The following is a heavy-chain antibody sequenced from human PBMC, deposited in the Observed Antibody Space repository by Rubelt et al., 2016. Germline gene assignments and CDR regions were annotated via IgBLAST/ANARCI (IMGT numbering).Heavy chain of an antibody. CDR2: IKQDGSEK. D-gene: IGHD6-6*01. Sequence: GSLRLSCAASGFTFSSYWMSWVRQAPGKGLEWVANIKQDGSEKYYVDSVKGRFTISRDNAKNSLYLQMNSLRAEDTAVYYCARSSIAARHFDYWDQGTLVTVSS. CDR3: ARSSIAARHFDY. J-gene: IGHJ4*02. CDR1: GFTFSSYW. V-gene: IGHV3-7*01.